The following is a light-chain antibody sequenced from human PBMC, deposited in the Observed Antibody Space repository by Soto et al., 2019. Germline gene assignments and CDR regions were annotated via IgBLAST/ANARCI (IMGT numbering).Light chain of an antibody. Sequence: QSVLTQPASVSGSPGQSITISCSGTSSNIGGYNIVSWYQQHPGKAPKVIIYEGVKRPSGVSDRFSGSKSGNTASLTVSGLQAEDEADYSCSSYAGSSNVLGTGTRSPS. V-gene: IGLV2-14*02. CDR2: EGV. CDR3: SSYAGSSNV. CDR1: SSNIGGYNI. J-gene: IGLJ1*01.